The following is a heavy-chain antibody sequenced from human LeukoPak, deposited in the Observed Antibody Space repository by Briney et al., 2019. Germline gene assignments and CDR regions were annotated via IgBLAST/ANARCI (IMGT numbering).Heavy chain of an antibody. Sequence: GGSLRLSCVASGFTFSCYGMYWVRQAPGKGLEWVAVIWYDGSNKYYADSVKGRFTISRDNSKNTLYLQMNSLRAEDTAVYYCARVLCSGGTCLDAFDIWGQGTMVTVSS. CDR1: GFTFSCYG. CDR3: ARVLCSGGTCLDAFDI. D-gene: IGHD2-15*01. J-gene: IGHJ3*02. V-gene: IGHV3-33*01. CDR2: IWYDGSNK.